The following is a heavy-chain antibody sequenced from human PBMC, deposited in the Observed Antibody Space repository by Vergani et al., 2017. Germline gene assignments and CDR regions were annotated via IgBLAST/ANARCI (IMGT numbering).Heavy chain of an antibody. CDR3: GRGSDNYN. CDR1: GLTFSSHA. V-gene: IGHV3-23*01. J-gene: IGHJ4*02. Sequence: EVQLLQSEGAVVQPGGSLRLSCVASGLTFSSHAMGWVRQGHGQGLEWVSSIKSTGDSIHYADSVKGRFTISRDNSKNTLYLQMNSLRVEDTAVYYCGRGSDNYNWGQGTLVTVSS. D-gene: IGHD5-24*01. CDR2: IKSTGDSI.